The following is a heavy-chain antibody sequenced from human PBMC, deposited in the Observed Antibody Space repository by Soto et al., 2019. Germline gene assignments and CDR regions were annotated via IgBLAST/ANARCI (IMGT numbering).Heavy chain of an antibody. CDR3: ASSIAVAGTDKYYYYYYGMDV. V-gene: IGHV4-39*01. J-gene: IGHJ6*02. CDR1: GGSISNSSYY. D-gene: IGHD6-19*01. Sequence: PSETLSLTCTVSGGSISNSSYYWGWIRQPPGKGLEWIGSIYYSGSTYYNPSLKSRVTISVDTSKNQFSLKLSSVTAADTAVYYCASSIAVAGTDKYYYYYYGMDVWGQGTTVTVSS. CDR2: IYYSGST.